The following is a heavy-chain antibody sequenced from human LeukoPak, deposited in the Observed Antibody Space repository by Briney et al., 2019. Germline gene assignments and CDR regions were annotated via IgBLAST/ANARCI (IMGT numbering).Heavy chain of an antibody. CDR2: IYYSGST. D-gene: IGHD3-22*01. V-gene: IGHV4-59*12. Sequence: PSETLSLTCTVSGGSISSYYWSWIRQPPGKGLEWIGYIYYSGSTHYNPSLKSRVTISVDTSKNQFSLKLSSVTAADTAVYYCARGRDSNFDYWGQGTLVTVSS. CDR3: ARGRDSNFDY. J-gene: IGHJ4*02. CDR1: GGSISSYY.